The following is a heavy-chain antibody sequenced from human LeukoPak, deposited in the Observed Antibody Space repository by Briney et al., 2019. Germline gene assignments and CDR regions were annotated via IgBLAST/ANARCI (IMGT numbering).Heavy chain of an antibody. CDR1: GYSISTGYY. CDR2: VYRDGNT. J-gene: IGHJ4*02. Sequence: SETLSLTCIVSGYSISTGYYWGWIRQPPGKGLEWIGNVYRDGNTNYNPSLKSRVTISVDTSKNQFSLKLSSVTAADTAVYYCAKALTYYYVDYWGQGTLVTVSS. CDR3: AKALTYYYVDY. D-gene: IGHD3-10*01. V-gene: IGHV4-38-2*02.